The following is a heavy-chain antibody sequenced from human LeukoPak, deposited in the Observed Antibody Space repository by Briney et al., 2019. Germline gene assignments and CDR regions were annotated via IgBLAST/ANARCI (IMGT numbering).Heavy chain of an antibody. J-gene: IGHJ4*02. D-gene: IGHD1-26*01. V-gene: IGHV4-61*08. CDR3: ASAQWEPFAHFDY. Sequence: PSQTLSLTCSVSGGSISSGDYYWSWIRQPPGKGLEWIGYIYYSGSTNYNPSLKSRVTISVDTSKNQFSLKLSSVTAADTAVYYCASAQWEPFAHFDYWGQGTLVTVSS. CDR1: GGSISSGDYY. CDR2: IYYSGST.